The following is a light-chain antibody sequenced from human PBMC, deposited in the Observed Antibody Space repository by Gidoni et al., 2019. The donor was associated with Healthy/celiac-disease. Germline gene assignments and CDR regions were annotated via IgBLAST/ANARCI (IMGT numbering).Light chain of an antibody. V-gene: IGKV1-39*01. CDR3: QQSYSTPPWT. J-gene: IGKJ1*01. CDR1: QSISSY. Sequence: DLQMTQSPSSLSASVGDRVTITCRASQSISSYLNWYQQKPGKAPQLLIYAASSLQSGVPSRFSGSGSGTDFTLTISRLQPEDFASYYCQQSYSTPPWTFGQGTKVEIK. CDR2: AAS.